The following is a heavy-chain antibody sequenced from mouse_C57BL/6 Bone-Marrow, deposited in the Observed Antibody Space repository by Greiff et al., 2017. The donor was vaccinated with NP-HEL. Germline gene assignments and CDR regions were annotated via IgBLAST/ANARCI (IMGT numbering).Heavy chain of an antibody. Sequence: QVQLQQSGAELVKPGASVKMSCKASGYTFTTYPIAWVKQNHGKSLEWIGNFHPYNDDTEYNEKFKNKATLTVEKSSSTVYLELSRLTTDDSSVDYCARGGNYWYYFDYWGQGTTLTVSS. V-gene: IGHV1-47*01. CDR2: FHPYNDDT. D-gene: IGHD2-1*01. CDR1: GYTFTTYP. CDR3: ARGGNYWYYFDY. J-gene: IGHJ2*01.